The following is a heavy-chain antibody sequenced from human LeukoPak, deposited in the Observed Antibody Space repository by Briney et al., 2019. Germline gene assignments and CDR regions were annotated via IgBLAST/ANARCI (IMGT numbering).Heavy chain of an antibody. D-gene: IGHD3/OR15-3a*01. CDR3: AKDNFGTIDY. CDR1: GFTFSSYG. J-gene: IGHJ4*02. CDR2: FSWDGINT. V-gene: IGHV3-43*01. Sequence: PGGSLRLSCAASGFTFSSYGMNWVRQAPGKGLEWVSLFSWDGINTYYADSVKGRFTISRDNSKNSLYLQMNSLRTEDTALYYCAKDNFGTIDYWGQGTLVTVSS.